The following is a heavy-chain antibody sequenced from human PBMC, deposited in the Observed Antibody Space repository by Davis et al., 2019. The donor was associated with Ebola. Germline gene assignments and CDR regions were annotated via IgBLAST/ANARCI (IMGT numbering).Heavy chain of an antibody. CDR2: INPNDGRT. D-gene: IGHD5-12*01. Sequence: ASVKVSCKASGYSFRTYSITWVRQAPGQGLEWMGMINPNDGRTIYAQKFQGRVTVTRDTSTTTVYMDLSSLRSEDTALYYCTTPRGQDSGYDVFDIWGQGTMVTVSS. CDR1: GYSFRTYS. V-gene: IGHV1-46*03. J-gene: IGHJ3*02. CDR3: TTPRGQDSGYDVFDI.